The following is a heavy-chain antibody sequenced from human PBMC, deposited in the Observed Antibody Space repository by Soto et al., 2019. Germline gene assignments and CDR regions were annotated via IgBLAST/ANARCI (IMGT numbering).Heavy chain of an antibody. CDR2: IYYSGST. D-gene: IGHD3-3*01. Sequence: QVQLQESGPGLVKPSQTLSLTCTVSGGSLSSGGYYWSWIRQHPGKGLEWIGYIYYSGSTYYNPSLKSRVTISVDTSKNQFSLKLSSVTAADTAVYYCATSTDSIFGYYYGMDVWGQGTTVTVSS. CDR3: ATSTDSIFGYYYGMDV. V-gene: IGHV4-31*03. J-gene: IGHJ6*02. CDR1: GGSLSSGGYY.